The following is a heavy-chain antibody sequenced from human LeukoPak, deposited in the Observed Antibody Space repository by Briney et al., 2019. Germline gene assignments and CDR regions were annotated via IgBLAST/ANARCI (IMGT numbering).Heavy chain of an antibody. Sequence: GGSLRLSCAASGFTFRSYWMSWVRQAPGKGLEWIAYIDKNSGLIYYADSVRGRFTISRHNAKNSLYLQMNSLRAEDTAVYYCASTDSILSVAGTSAFDIWGQGTMVTVSS. CDR2: IDKNSGLI. CDR3: ASTDSILSVAGTSAFDI. CDR1: GFTFRSYW. J-gene: IGHJ3*02. D-gene: IGHD6-19*01. V-gene: IGHV3-48*04.